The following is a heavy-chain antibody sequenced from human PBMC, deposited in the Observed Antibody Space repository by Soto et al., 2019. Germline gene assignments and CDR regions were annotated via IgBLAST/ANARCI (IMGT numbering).Heavy chain of an antibody. Sequence: QVQLVQSGAEVKKPGASVKVSCKASGYTFTGYYMHWVRQAPGQGLEWMGWINPNSGGTNYAQKLQGWVNMTRDTAISTAYMELSRLRADDTAVYYCARESRYDSSGYPPSGGMDVWGQGTTVTVSS. CDR1: GYTFTGYY. D-gene: IGHD3-22*01. J-gene: IGHJ6*02. CDR2: INPNSGGT. V-gene: IGHV1-2*04. CDR3: ARESRYDSSGYPPSGGMDV.